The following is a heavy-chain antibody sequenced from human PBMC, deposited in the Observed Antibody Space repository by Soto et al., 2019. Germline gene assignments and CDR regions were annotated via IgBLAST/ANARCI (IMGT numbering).Heavy chain of an antibody. J-gene: IGHJ6*02. CDR2: INPSGGST. Sequence: GASVEVSCKASGYSFSNNDISWVRHVTGQGLEWMGIINPSGGSTSYAQKFQGRVTMTRDTSTSTVYMELSSLRSEDTAVYYCARSVGYCSSTSCLPGGMDVWGQGTTVTVSS. D-gene: IGHD2-2*01. CDR1: GYSFSNND. V-gene: IGHV1-46*01. CDR3: ARSVGYCSSTSCLPGGMDV.